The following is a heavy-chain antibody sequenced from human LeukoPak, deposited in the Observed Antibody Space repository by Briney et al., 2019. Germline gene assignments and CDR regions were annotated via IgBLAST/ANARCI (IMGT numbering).Heavy chain of an antibody. V-gene: IGHV3-23*01. CDR3: ARGRGMDV. CDR1: GFTFSGYA. CDR2: LSNTGGNT. J-gene: IGHJ6*02. Sequence: HTGGSLRLSCAASGFTFSGYAMTWVRQAPGKGLEWVSGLSNTGGNTYYADFVKGRCTISRDNSKNTLYLQMNSLTAEDTATYYCARGRGMDVWGQGTTVTVSS.